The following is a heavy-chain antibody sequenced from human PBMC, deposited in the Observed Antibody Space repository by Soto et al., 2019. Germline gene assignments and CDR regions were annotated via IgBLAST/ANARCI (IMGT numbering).Heavy chain of an antibody. CDR1: GFTFISNA. Sequence: GGSLRLSCAASGFTFISNAMHWVRQAPGKGLEWVAVLSYDGSNKYYADSVKGRFTISRDNSKNTLYLQMDSLRTEDTALYYCARDVESGSSQYYYYFYGMDVWGQGTTVTVSS. J-gene: IGHJ6*02. CDR2: LSYDGSNK. D-gene: IGHD1-26*01. V-gene: IGHV3-30-3*01. CDR3: ARDVESGSSQYYYYFYGMDV.